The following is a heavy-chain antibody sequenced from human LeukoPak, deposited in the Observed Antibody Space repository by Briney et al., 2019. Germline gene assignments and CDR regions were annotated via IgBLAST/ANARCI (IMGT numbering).Heavy chain of an antibody. CDR3: AKDPAPWSPFIVVVPAAIAYFQH. V-gene: IGHV3-23*01. CDR1: GFTFSSYA. CDR2: ISGSGGST. D-gene: IGHD2-2*02. J-gene: IGHJ1*01. Sequence: GGSLRLSCAASGFTFSSYAMCWVRQAPGKGLEWVSAISGSGGSTYYADSVKGRFTTSRDNSKNTLYLQMNSLRAEDTAVYYCAKDPAPWSPFIVVVPAAIAYFQHWGQGTLVTVSS.